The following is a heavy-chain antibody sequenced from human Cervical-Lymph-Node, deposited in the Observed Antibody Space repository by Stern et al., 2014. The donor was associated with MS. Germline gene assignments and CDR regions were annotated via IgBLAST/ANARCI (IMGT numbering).Heavy chain of an antibody. CDR2: IWYDGSNK. D-gene: IGHD1-26*01. V-gene: IGHV3-33*01. Sequence: MQLVESGGGVVQPGRSLRLSCAASGFTFSSYGMHWVRQAPGKGLEWVAVIWYDGSNKYYAESVQGRLHISRDNSKNTLYLQMNSLRAEDTAVYYCARGGGSWGYFDYWGQGTLVTVSS. CDR1: GFTFSSYG. J-gene: IGHJ4*02. CDR3: ARGGGSWGYFDY.